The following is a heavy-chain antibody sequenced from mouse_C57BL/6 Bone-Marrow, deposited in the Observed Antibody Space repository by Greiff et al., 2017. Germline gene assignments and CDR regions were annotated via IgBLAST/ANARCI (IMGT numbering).Heavy chain of an antibody. CDR2: IYPGDGDT. CDR1: GYAFSSSW. D-gene: IGHD2-4*01. CDR3: ARDDYDRRSYAMDY. V-gene: IGHV1-82*01. Sequence: VQLQQSGPELVKPGASVKISCKASGYAFSSSWMNWVKQRPGTGLEWIGRIYPGDGDTNYNGKFKGKATLTADKSSSTAYMQLSSLTSEDSAVYFCARDDYDRRSYAMDYWGQGTSVTVSS. J-gene: IGHJ4*01.